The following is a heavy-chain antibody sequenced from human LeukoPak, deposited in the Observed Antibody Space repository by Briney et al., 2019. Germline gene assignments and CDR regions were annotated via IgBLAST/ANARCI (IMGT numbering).Heavy chain of an antibody. D-gene: IGHD1-26*01. Sequence: PSETLSLTCAVYGGSFSGYYWSWIRQPPGKGLEWIGGINHSGSTNYNPSLKSRVTISVDTSKNQFSLKLSSVTAADTAVYYCASLYSGSYKGDDYWGQGTLVTVSS. CDR1: GGSFSGYY. V-gene: IGHV4-34*01. CDR3: ASLYSGSYKGDDY. CDR2: INHSGST. J-gene: IGHJ4*02.